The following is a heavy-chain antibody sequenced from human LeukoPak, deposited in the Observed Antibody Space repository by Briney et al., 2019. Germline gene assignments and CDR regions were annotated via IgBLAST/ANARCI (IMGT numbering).Heavy chain of an antibody. CDR1: GYTFTGYY. D-gene: IGHD3-22*01. J-gene: IGHJ4*02. Sequence: GASVKVSCKASGYTFTGYYMHWVRQAPGQGLEWMGWINPNSGGTNYAQKFQGRVTTTRDTSISTAYMELSRLRSDDTAVYYCAITNYYDSSGYENWGQGTLVTVSS. V-gene: IGHV1-2*02. CDR2: INPNSGGT. CDR3: AITNYYDSSGYEN.